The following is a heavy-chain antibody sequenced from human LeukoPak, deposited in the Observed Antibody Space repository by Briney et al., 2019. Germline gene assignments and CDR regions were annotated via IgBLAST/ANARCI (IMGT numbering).Heavy chain of an antibody. V-gene: IGHV3-30*03. CDR1: GFTFSSYG. D-gene: IGHD5-18*01. CDR2: ISYDGSKK. J-gene: IGHJ4*02. Sequence: PGGSLRLSCAASGFTFSSYGMHWVRQPQGEGLEWVAVISYDGSKKYSAESVKGRFSISRDNSKNTLYLQMNSLRAEDTAVYYCARAIGQLWTPPDYWGQGTLVSLSS. CDR3: ARAIGQLWTPPDY.